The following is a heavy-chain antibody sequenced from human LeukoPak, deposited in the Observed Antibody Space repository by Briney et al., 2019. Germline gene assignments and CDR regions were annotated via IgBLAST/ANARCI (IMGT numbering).Heavy chain of an antibody. J-gene: IGHJ4*02. V-gene: IGHV4-39*07. Sequence: PSETLSLTCTVSGGSISSSSYYWGWIRQPPGKGLEWIGEINHSGSTNYNPSLKSRVTISVDTSKNQFSLKLSSVTAADTAVYYCARGKKFRGSYYDYWGQGTLVTVSS. D-gene: IGHD1-26*01. CDR3: ARGKKFRGSYYDY. CDR1: GGSISSSSYY. CDR2: INHSGST.